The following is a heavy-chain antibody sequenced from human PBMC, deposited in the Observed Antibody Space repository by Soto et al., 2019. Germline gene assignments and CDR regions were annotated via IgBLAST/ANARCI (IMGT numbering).Heavy chain of an antibody. CDR3: ARDWAKYSSSWYGYWFDP. Sequence: EASVKVSCKASGYTFTSYGISWVRQAPGQGLEWMGWISAYNGNTNYAQKLQGRVTMTTDTSTSTAYMELRSLRSDDTAVYYCARDWAKYSSSWYGYWFDPWGQGTLVTVSS. J-gene: IGHJ5*02. CDR1: GYTFTSYG. V-gene: IGHV1-18*01. D-gene: IGHD6-13*01. CDR2: ISAYNGNT.